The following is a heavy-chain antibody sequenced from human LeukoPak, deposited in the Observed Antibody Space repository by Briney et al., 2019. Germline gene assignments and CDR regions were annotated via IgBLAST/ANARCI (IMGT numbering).Heavy chain of an antibody. J-gene: IGHJ4*02. CDR2: INERGSST. CDR3: AGGRLVATSKAAAIDY. D-gene: IGHD5-12*01. Sequence: PGGSLRLSCAASGFTFSNSWLHWVRQAPGKGLVWVSRINERGSSTSYADSVKGRFTISRDNAKNTLYLQMNNLRADDTAVYYCAGGRLVATSKAAAIDYWGQGTLVTVSS. CDR1: GFTFSNSW. V-gene: IGHV3-74*01.